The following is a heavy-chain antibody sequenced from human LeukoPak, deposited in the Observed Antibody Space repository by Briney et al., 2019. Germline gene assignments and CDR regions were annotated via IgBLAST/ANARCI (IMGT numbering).Heavy chain of an antibody. CDR2: IFNDGST. CDR3: AREPGGDNAY. J-gene: IGHJ4*02. D-gene: IGHD4-17*01. CDR1: GFTVRSNY. Sequence: GGSLRLSCAASGFTVRSNYMSWVRQAPGKGLEWVSLIFNDGSTYYADSVKDRFTISRDNSMDTLYLQMNSLRVEDTAVYYCAREPGGDNAYWGQGTLVTVSS. V-gene: IGHV3-66*01.